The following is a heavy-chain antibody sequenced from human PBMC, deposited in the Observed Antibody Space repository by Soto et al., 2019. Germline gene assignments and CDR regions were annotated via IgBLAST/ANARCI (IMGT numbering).Heavy chain of an antibody. CDR3: ARYGVVVPAAKGLNGFDP. CDR2: ISSSGSTT. CDR1: GFTFSDYY. D-gene: IGHD2-2*01. Sequence: GGSLRLSCAASGFTFSDYYMSWIRQAPGKGLEWVSYISSSGSTTYYADSVKGRFTISRDNAKNSLYLQMNSLRAEDTAMYYCARYGVVVPAAKGLNGFDPWGQGTLVTVSS. J-gene: IGHJ5*02. V-gene: IGHV3-11*01.